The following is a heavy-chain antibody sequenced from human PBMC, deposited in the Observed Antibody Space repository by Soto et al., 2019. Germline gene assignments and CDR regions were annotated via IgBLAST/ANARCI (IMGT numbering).Heavy chain of an antibody. CDR2: IYSGGST. V-gene: IGHV3-53*01. CDR1: GFTVSSNY. Sequence: PGGSLRLSCAASGFTVSSNYMSWVRQAPGKGLEWVSVIYSGGSTYYADSVKGRFTISRDNSKNTLYLQMNSLRAEDTAVYYCARMATPYYYYYGMDVWGQGTTVTVSS. J-gene: IGHJ6*02. CDR3: ARMATPYYYYYGMDV.